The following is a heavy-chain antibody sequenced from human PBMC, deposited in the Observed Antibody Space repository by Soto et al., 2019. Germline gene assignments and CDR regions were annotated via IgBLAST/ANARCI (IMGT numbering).Heavy chain of an antibody. CDR3: AREEAQWLLGYFQH. D-gene: IGHD3-22*01. V-gene: IGHV1-3*01. CDR2: INAGNGNT. J-gene: IGHJ1*01. Sequence: ASVTVSCQASGYTNTSYAMHWVRQAPGQRLEWMGWINAGNGNTKYSQKFQGRVTITRDTSASTAYMELSSLRSEDTAVYYCAREEAQWLLGYFQHWGQGTLVTVSS. CDR1: GYTNTSYA.